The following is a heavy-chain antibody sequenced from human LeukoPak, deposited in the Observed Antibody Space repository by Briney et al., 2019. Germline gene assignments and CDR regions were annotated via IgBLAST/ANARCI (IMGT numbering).Heavy chain of an antibody. Sequence: GSVKVSCKAPGYTFTGYYMHWVRQAPGQGLEWMGWINPNSGGTNYAQKFQGRVTMTRDTSISTAYMELSRLRSDDTAVYYCARALFDYGSVPGGYWGQGTLVTVSS. D-gene: IGHD3-10*01. V-gene: IGHV1-2*02. CDR3: ARALFDYGSVPGGY. CDR2: INPNSGGT. J-gene: IGHJ4*02. CDR1: GYTFTGYY.